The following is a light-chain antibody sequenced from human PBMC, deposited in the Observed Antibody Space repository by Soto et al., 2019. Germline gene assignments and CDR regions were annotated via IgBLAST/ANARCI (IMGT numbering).Light chain of an antibody. CDR1: QSISSH. Sequence: EIVLTQSPGAPSVSPGERATLSCRASQSISSHLVWYQQKPGQAPSLLIYGASTRATGTPARFSGSGSGTEFTLTISSLQSEDYAVYFCQQYIRWPLTFGGGTKVDIK. V-gene: IGKV3-15*01. J-gene: IGKJ4*01. CDR3: QQYIRWPLT. CDR2: GAS.